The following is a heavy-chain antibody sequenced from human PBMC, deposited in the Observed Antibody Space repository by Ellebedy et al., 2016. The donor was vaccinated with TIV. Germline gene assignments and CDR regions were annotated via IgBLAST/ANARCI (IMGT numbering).Heavy chain of an antibody. CDR2: LSASGGST. D-gene: IGHD2-8*01. CDR1: GFTFSSNA. V-gene: IGHV3-23*01. Sequence: PGGSLRLSCVASGFTFSSNAMSWVRQAPGKGLEWVSSLSASGGSTYYADSVKGRFTTSRDNSKNTLYLQMNSLRAEDTAVYYCARLKMYVSPFYAMDVWGQGTAVTVSS. J-gene: IGHJ6*02. CDR3: ARLKMYVSPFYAMDV.